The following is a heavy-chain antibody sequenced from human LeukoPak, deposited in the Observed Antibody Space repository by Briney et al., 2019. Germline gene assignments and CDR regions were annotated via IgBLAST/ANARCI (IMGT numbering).Heavy chain of an antibody. V-gene: IGHV4-59*01. Sequence: PSETLSLTCTVSGGSISSYYWSWIRQPPGKGLEWIGYIYYSGSTNYNPSLKSRVTISVDTSKNQFSLELSPVTAADTAVYYCARYYGSGSYDLPYYYYGMDVWGQGTTVTVSS. D-gene: IGHD3-10*01. CDR1: GGSISSYY. J-gene: IGHJ6*02. CDR2: IYYSGST. CDR3: ARYYGSGSYDLPYYYYGMDV.